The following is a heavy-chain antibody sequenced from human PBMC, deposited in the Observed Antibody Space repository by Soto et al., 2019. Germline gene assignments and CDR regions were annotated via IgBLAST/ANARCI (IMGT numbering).Heavy chain of an antibody. Sequence: LRLSCAASDFTFKSYGMHWVRQAPGKGLAWVAVISFDGNRKHYADSVRGRFTISRDNSKNTLYLQMNSLRTEDTAIYYCARDSYRGDVVLTPAPYGNDYWGRGTLVTVSS. CDR2: ISFDGNRK. V-gene: IGHV3-30*03. CDR1: DFTFKSYG. J-gene: IGHJ4*02. CDR3: ARDSYRGDVVLTPAPYGNDY. D-gene: IGHD2-2*01.